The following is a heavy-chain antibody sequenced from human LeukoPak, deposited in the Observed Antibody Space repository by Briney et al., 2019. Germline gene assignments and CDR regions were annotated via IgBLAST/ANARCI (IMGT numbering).Heavy chain of an antibody. D-gene: IGHD3-3*01. CDR2: ISGSGGST. V-gene: IGHV3-23*01. Sequence: GGSLRLSCTASGFNFSVYAMIWVRQAPEKGLEWVSGISGSGGSTYYADSVKGRFTISRDNSKNTLYLQMNSLRAEDTAVYYCAKVWSADFWSGYFTWFDPWGQGTLVTVSS. CDR1: GFNFSVYA. CDR3: AKVWSADFWSGYFTWFDP. J-gene: IGHJ5*02.